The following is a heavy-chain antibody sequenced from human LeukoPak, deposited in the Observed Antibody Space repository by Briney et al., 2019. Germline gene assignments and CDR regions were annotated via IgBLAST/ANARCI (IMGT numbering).Heavy chain of an antibody. CDR1: GYSISSGYN. V-gene: IGHV4-38-2*02. CDR2: IYHSGST. D-gene: IGHD3-10*01. Sequence: PSETLSLTCTVSGYSISSGYNWGWIRQPPGKGLEWIGSIYHSGSTYYNPSLKSRVTISVDTSKNQFSLKLSSVTAADTAVYYCVRDLGSGPLIIFFDYWGQGTLVTVSS. CDR3: VRDLGSGPLIIFFDY. J-gene: IGHJ4*02.